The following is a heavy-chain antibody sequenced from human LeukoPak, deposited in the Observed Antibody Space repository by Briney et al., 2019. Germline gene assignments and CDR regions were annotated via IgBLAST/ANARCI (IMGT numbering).Heavy chain of an antibody. J-gene: IGHJ4*02. CDR2: ISSGGGST. V-gene: IGHV3-23*01. CDR1: GFTFSSYA. Sequence: GGSLRLSCAASGFTFSSYAMSWVRQAPGKGLEWVSAISSGGGSTYYADSVKGRFTISRDNSMNTLYLQMDSLRAEDTALYYCAKTSGGNYWGQGTLVTVSS. CDR3: AKTSGGNY. D-gene: IGHD2-15*01.